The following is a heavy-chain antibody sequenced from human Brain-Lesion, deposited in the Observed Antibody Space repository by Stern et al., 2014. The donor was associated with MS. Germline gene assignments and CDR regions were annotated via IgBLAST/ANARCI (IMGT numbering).Heavy chain of an antibody. CDR2: INGDGSRT. D-gene: IGHD5-18*01. J-gene: IGHJ5*02. CDR1: GFTFSTYW. V-gene: IGHV3-74*01. Sequence: PLVDPGGDLLQPGGSLRLSCTASGFTFSTYWMPWVRQAPGKALVWVSRINGDGSRTSYADSVKGRFTISRDNAKNTLYVQMNSLRVEDTAVYYCARAHVDTWDWFDPWGQGTLVTVSS. CDR3: ARAHVDTWDWFDP.